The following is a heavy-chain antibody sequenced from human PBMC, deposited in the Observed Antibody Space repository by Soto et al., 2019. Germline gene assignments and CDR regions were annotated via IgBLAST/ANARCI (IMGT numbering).Heavy chain of an antibody. D-gene: IGHD2-21*02. Sequence: EVRLVESEGGLVQPGGSLSLSCAASGFTFSYYWMHWVRQAPGQGLLWVSRIHSDGSSTTYADSVKGRFTISRDNAKNTVSLQMNSLRVEDTGVYFCARGDRGAFDPWGQGTMVTVSS. CDR1: GFTFSYYW. CDR2: IHSDGSST. CDR3: ARGDRGAFDP. J-gene: IGHJ3*01. V-gene: IGHV3-74*01.